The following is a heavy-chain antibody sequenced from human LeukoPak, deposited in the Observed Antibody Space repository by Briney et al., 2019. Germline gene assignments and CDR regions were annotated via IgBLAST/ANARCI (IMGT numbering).Heavy chain of an antibody. D-gene: IGHD2-15*01. Sequence: PGGSLRLSCAAPGFTFSSYSMNWVRQAPGKGLEWVSSISSSSSYIYYADSVKGRFTISRDNAKNSLYLQMNSLRAEDTAVYYCARDSGGGSGEDYYGMDVWGQGTTVTVSS. CDR1: GFTFSSYS. J-gene: IGHJ6*02. CDR2: ISSSSSYI. V-gene: IGHV3-21*01. CDR3: ARDSGGGSGEDYYGMDV.